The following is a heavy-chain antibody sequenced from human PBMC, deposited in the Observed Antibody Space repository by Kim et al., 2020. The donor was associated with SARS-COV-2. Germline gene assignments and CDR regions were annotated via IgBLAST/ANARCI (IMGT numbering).Heavy chain of an antibody. D-gene: IGHD3-22*01. Sequence: GGSLRLSCAASGFTFSSYAMSWVRQAPGKGLEWVSAISGSGGSTYYADSVKGRFTISRDNSKNTLYLQMNSLRAEDTAVYYCAKVNYDSSGLPPHFDHWGQGTLVTVSS. CDR2: ISGSGGST. V-gene: IGHV3-23*01. J-gene: IGHJ4*02. CDR3: AKVNYDSSGLPPHFDH. CDR1: GFTFSSYA.